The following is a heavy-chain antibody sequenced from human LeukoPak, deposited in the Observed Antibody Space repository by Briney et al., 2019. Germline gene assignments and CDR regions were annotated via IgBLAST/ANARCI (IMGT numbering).Heavy chain of an antibody. D-gene: IGHD3-22*01. Sequence: ASVKVSCKASGDTFTSYYMHWVRQALGQGLEWMGIINPSGGGTTYAQKFQGRVTMTRDTSTSTFYMELSSLRSEDTAVYYCARTGPYDSSGFFDYWGQGTLVTVSS. CDR1: GDTFTSYY. V-gene: IGHV1-46*01. CDR3: ARTGPYDSSGFFDY. CDR2: INPSGGGT. J-gene: IGHJ4*02.